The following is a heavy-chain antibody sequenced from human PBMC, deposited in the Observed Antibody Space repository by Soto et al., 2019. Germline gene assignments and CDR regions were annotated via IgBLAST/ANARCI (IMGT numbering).Heavy chain of an antibody. D-gene: IGHD2-15*01. CDR2: INSDGSST. J-gene: IGHJ5*02. CDR3: ASMLGSGVGELANWFDP. CDR1: GFTFSSYW. V-gene: IGHV3-74*01. Sequence: GGSLRLSCAASGFTFSSYWMHWVRQAPGKGLVWVSRINSDGSSTSYADSVKGRFTISRDNSKNTLYLQMNSLRVEDTAVYYCASMLGSGVGELANWFDPWGHGTLVTVSS.